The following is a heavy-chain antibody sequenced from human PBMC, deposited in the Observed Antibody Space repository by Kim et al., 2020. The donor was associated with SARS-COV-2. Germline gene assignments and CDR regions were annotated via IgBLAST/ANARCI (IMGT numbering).Heavy chain of an antibody. CDR2: ISWNSDRI. CDR1: GFTLGDYA. Sequence: GGSLRLSCVASGFTLGDYAMHWVRQVPGKGLEWVSGISWNSDRIDYADSVKGRFTISRDNDNNSLYLQMNSLRTEDTALYYCARAPHLEGIDYYYGMDVWGRGTTVTVSS. V-gene: IGHV3-9*01. D-gene: IGHD3-3*01. J-gene: IGHJ6*02. CDR3: ARAPHLEGIDYYYGMDV.